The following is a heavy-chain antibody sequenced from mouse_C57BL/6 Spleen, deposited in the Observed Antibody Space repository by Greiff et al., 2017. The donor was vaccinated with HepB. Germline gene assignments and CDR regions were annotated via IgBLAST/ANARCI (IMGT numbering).Heavy chain of an antibody. J-gene: IGHJ2*01. CDR3: ARSYEGYSGFEY. CDR2: ISSGGSYT. CDR1: GFTFSSYG. V-gene: IGHV5-6*01. D-gene: IGHD2-3*01. Sequence: EVQGVESGGDLVKPGGSLKLSCAASGFTFSSYGMSWVRQTPDKGLEWVATISSGGSYTYYPDSVKGRFTMSVDNAKNTLYLQMSSLKSEDTAMYYCARSYEGYSGFEYWGQGTTLTVSS.